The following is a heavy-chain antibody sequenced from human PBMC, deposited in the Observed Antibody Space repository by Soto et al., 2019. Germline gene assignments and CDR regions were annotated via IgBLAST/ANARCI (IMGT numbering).Heavy chain of an antibody. Sequence: GASVKVSCKASGYTFTGYYMHWVRQAPGQGLGWMGWINPNSGGTNYAQRFQGRVTMTRDTSISTAYMELSRLRSDDTAVYYCARANDGDSGYYYYGMDVWGQGTTVTVSS. J-gene: IGHJ6*02. CDR3: ARANDGDSGYYYYGMDV. CDR2: INPNSGGT. V-gene: IGHV1-2*02. D-gene: IGHD4-17*01. CDR1: GYTFTGYY.